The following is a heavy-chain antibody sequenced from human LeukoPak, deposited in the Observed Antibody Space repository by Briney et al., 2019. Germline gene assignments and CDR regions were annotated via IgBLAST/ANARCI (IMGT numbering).Heavy chain of an antibody. V-gene: IGHV1-69*13. CDR2: IIPIFGTA. D-gene: IGHD3-22*01. CDR3: ASGDYDSSYFDY. J-gene: IGHJ4*02. Sequence: SVKVSCKASGGTFSSYAISWVRQAPGQGLEWMGGIIPIFGTANYAQKFQGRVTITADESTSTAYMELSSLRSEDTAVYYCASGDYDSSYFDYWGQGTLVTVSS. CDR1: GGTFSSYA.